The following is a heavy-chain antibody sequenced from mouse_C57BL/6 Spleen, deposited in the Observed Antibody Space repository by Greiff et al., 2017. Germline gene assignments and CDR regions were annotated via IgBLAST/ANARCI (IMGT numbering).Heavy chain of an antibody. CDR1: GYTFTSYG. V-gene: IGHV1-81*01. CDR3: AREGFYDGYLYAMDY. Sequence: QVQLQQSGAELARPGASVKLSCKASGYTFTSYGISWVKQRTGQGLEWIGEIYPRSGNTYYNEKFKGKATLTADKSSSTAYMELRSLTSEDSAVYFCAREGFYDGYLYAMDYWGQGTSVTVSS. D-gene: IGHD2-3*01. J-gene: IGHJ4*01. CDR2: IYPRSGNT.